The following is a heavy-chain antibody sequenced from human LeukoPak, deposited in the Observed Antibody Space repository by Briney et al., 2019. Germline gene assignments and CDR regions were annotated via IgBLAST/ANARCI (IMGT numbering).Heavy chain of an antibody. J-gene: IGHJ4*02. CDR2: ISGSGGST. CDR3: AKDQDRLSSGNFDY. V-gene: IGHV3-23*01. Sequence: GRSLRLSCAASGFTFSSYAMSGVRQAPGKGLEWVSAISGSGGSTYYADSVKGRFTISRDNSKNTLYLQMNSLRAEDTAVYYCAKDQDRLSSGNFDYWGQGTLVTVSS. D-gene: IGHD6-19*01. CDR1: GFTFSSYA.